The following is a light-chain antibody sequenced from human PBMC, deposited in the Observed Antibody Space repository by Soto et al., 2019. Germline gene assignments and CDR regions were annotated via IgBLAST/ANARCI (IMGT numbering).Light chain of an antibody. CDR3: SSYTSSSTRV. CDR1: SSEVGGYNY. CDR2: DVS. V-gene: IGLV2-14*01. J-gene: IGLJ1*01. Sequence: QSVLTQPASVSGSPGQSITISCTGTSSEVGGYNYVSWYQQHPGKAPKLMIDDVSNRPSGVSNRFSGSKSGNTASLTISGLQAEDEADYYCSSYTSSSTRVFGTGTKVTVL.